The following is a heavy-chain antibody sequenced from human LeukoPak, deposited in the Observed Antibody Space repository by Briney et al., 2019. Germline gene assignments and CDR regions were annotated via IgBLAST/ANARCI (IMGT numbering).Heavy chain of an antibody. Sequence: GESLRLSCGASGFTFNSYWFHWVRQAPGKGLEWVSSINDSGGSTYYADSVKGRFTISRDNSKNTLYLQMNSLRAEDTAVYYCAKGPPDTFGGVIGYFDYWGQGTLVTVSS. CDR3: AKGPPDTFGGVIGYFDY. J-gene: IGHJ4*02. CDR2: INDSGGST. D-gene: IGHD3-16*01. V-gene: IGHV3-23*01. CDR1: GFTFNSYW.